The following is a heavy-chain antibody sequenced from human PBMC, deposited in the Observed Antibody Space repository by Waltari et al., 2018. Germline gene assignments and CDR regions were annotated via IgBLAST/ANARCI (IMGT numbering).Heavy chain of an antibody. D-gene: IGHD3-3*01. CDR3: ARAYDFWSGYPFDY. V-gene: IGHV4-34*01. Sequence: QVQLQQWGAGLLKPSETLSLTCAVYGGSFSGYYWSWIRQPPGKGLEWIGEINHSGSTNYNPSLKSRVTISVDTSKNQFARKLSSVTAADTAVYYCARAYDFWSGYPFDYWGQGTLVTISS. CDR1: GGSFSGYY. J-gene: IGHJ4*02. CDR2: INHSGST.